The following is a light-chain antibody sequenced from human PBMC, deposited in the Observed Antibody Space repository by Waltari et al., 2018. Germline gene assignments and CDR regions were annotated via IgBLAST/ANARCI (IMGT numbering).Light chain of an antibody. CDR3: CSYAGSYTFVV. Sequence: QSALTQPRSVSGSPGQSVTISCTGTSSDVGGSNYVSWYQQHPAKAPKLMIYAVSKRPSGVPDRFSGSKSGNTASLTISGLQAEDEADYYCCSYAGSYTFVVFGGGTKLTVL. V-gene: IGLV2-11*01. CDR2: AVS. CDR1: SSDVGGSNY. J-gene: IGLJ2*01.